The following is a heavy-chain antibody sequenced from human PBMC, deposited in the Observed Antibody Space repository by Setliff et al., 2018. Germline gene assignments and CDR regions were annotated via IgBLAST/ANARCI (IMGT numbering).Heavy chain of an antibody. CDR2: IKGKTDGLTT. CDR1: GFTFSYAW. Sequence: WGSLRLSCAASGFTFSYAWMHWVRQAPGKGLEWVGRIKGKTDGLTTDYAAPVKGRFTISRDDSKNTLYLQMNSLKTEDTAVYYCTTDPSPTFGGVIGAAFDFWGQGTMVTVSS. CDR3: TTDPSPTFGGVIGAAFDF. V-gene: IGHV3-15*07. J-gene: IGHJ3*01. D-gene: IGHD3-16*01.